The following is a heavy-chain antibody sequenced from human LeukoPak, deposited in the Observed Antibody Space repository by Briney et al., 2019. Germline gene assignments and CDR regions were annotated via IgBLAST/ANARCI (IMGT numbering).Heavy chain of an antibody. D-gene: IGHD3-22*01. CDR2: IIDSGDCT. CDR3: ATDGVGSRGYGDLDY. J-gene: IGHJ4*02. Sequence: GGALIHFCAQACGTFITYTWSWGRQALREGRVGGPGIIDSGDCTFYTDSVKGRFTISRDNSKNTLYLEMNSLRAEDTAVYYCATDGVGSRGYGDLDYWGQGTVVTVSS. CDR1: CGTFITYT. V-gene: IGHV3-23*01.